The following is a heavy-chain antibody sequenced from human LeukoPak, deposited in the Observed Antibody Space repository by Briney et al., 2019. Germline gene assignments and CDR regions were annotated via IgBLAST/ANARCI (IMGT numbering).Heavy chain of an antibody. V-gene: IGHV4-59*01. CDR2: IYYSGST. D-gene: IGHD2-15*01. Sequence: PSETLSLTCTVSGGSISSYYWSWIRQPPGKGLEWIGYIYYSGSTNYNPSLKSRVTISVDTSKNHFSLKLSSVTAADTAVYYCARGPRYCSGGSCYLASVYYYYYMDVWGKGTTVTVSS. CDR1: GGSISSYY. J-gene: IGHJ6*03. CDR3: ARGPRYCSGGSCYLASVYYYYYMDV.